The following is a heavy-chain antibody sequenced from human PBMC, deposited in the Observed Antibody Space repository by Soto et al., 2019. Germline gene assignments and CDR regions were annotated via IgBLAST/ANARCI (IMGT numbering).Heavy chain of an antibody. Sequence: SVKVSCKASGGTFSSYTISWVRQAPGQGLEWMGRIIPILGIANYAQKFQGWVTMTRDTSISTAYMELSRLRSDDTAVYYCAREVPLGSNDAFDIWGQGTMVTVSS. V-gene: IGHV1-69*04. CDR3: AREVPLGSNDAFDI. J-gene: IGHJ3*02. CDR2: IIPILGIA. CDR1: GGTFSSYT. D-gene: IGHD3-16*01.